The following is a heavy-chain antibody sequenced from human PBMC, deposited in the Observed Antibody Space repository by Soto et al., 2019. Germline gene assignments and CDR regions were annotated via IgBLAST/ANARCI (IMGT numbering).Heavy chain of an antibody. J-gene: IGHJ4*02. V-gene: IGHV4-59*01. Sequence: SETLSLTCTVSGGSINDFYWSWIRQPPGKGLEWIGYIYYSGSTDYNPSLKGRVTISVDTSKNQFSLKLRSVTAADTAVYYCARVGGVAARTFDYWGQGTLVTAPQ. D-gene: IGHD6-6*01. CDR2: IYYSGST. CDR3: ARVGGVAARTFDY. CDR1: GGSINDFY.